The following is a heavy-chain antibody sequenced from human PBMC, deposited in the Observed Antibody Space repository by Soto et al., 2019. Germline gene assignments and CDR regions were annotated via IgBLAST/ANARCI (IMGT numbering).Heavy chain of an antibody. V-gene: IGHV4-59*01. CDR3: ARVNYGDYYYGMDV. D-gene: IGHD4-17*01. Sequence: TEALSVSCIISVGSINYSYWAWIRQPPGKGLEWIGYISYTGSANYNASLKSRLTISVDTSKNQFSLKLSSVTAADTALYYCARVNYGDYYYGMDVWGQGTTVTVSS. J-gene: IGHJ6*01. CDR1: VGSINYSY. CDR2: ISYTGSA.